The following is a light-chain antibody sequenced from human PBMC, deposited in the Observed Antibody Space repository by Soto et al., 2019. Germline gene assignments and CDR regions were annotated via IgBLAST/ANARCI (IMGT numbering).Light chain of an antibody. J-gene: IGKJ1*01. CDR1: QSISSW. CDR3: QQYNSYRT. CDR2: DAS. Sequence: DIQMTQSPSTLSASVGDRVTITCRASQSISSWLAWYQQKPGKAPKLLIYDASSLESGVPSSLSGSGSGTEFTLTISSLQPDDFATYYCQQYNSYRTFGQGTKVEIK. V-gene: IGKV1-5*01.